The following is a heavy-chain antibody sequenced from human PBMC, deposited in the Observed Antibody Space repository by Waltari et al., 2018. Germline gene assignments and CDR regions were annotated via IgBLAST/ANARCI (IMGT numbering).Heavy chain of an antibody. D-gene: IGHD4-17*01. J-gene: IGHJ5*02. CDR1: GGSISSSSYY. CDR3: ARRNGDRSNWFDP. V-gene: IGHV4-39*01. CDR2: IYYSEST. Sequence: QLQLQESGPGLVKPSETLSLTCTVSGGSISSSSYYWGWIRQPPGKGLEWIGSIYYSESTYYHPSLKSRVTISVDTSKNQFSLKLSSVTAADTAVYYCARRNGDRSNWFDPWGQGTLVTVSS.